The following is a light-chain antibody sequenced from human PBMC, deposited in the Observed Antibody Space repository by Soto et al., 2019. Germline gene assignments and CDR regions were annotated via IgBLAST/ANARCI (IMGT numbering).Light chain of an antibody. CDR2: EVS. CDR1: SSDVGGYNY. CDR3: SSYTSSSTLLV. Sequence: QSALTQPASVSGSPGQLITISCTGTSSDVGGYNYVSWYQRHPGKAPKLMIYEVSNRPSGVSNRFSGSKSGNTASLTISGLQAEDEADYYCSSYTSSSTLLVFGGGTKVTVL. V-gene: IGLV2-14*01. J-gene: IGLJ2*01.